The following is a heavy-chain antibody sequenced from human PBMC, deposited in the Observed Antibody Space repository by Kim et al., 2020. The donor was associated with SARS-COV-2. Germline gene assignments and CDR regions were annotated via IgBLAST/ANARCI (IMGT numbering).Heavy chain of an antibody. CDR2: INHSGST. J-gene: IGHJ6*03. V-gene: IGHV4-34*01. CDR3: ARGTRQWLSRHYYYYMDV. Sequence: SETLSLTCAVYGGSFSGYYWSWIRQPPGKGLEWIGEINHSGSTNYNPSLKSRVTISVDTSKNQFSLKLSSVTAADTAVYYCARGTRQWLSRHYYYYMDVWGKGTGVTVSS. D-gene: IGHD6-19*01. CDR1: GGSFSGYY.